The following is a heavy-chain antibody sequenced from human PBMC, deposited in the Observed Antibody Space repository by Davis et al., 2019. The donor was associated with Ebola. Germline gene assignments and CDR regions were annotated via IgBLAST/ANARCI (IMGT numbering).Heavy chain of an antibody. Sequence: GGSLRLSCAASGFTFSSYAMSWVRQAPGKGLEWVSAISGSGGSTYYADSVKGRFTISRDNSKNTLYLQMNSLRAEDTAVYYCAKDLVVVPAANNWFDPWGQGTLVTVSS. J-gene: IGHJ5*02. CDR1: GFTFSSYA. CDR2: ISGSGGST. CDR3: AKDLVVVPAANNWFDP. V-gene: IGHV3-23*01. D-gene: IGHD2-2*01.